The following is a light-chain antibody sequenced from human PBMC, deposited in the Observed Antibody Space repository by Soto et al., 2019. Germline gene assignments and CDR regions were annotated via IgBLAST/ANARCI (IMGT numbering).Light chain of an antibody. CDR2: DAS. Sequence: PASVSLSPGERATLSCRASQSVTNSLAWYQQKPGRAPRLLVYDASNRATGIPTRFSGSGSGTDFTLTISNLEPEDFAVYYCQQHISWPLTFGGGTKVDIK. CDR1: QSVTNS. J-gene: IGKJ4*01. V-gene: IGKV3-11*01. CDR3: QQHISWPLT.